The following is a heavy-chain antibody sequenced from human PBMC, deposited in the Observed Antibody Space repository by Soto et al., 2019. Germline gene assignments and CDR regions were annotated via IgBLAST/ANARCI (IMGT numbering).Heavy chain of an antibody. V-gene: IGHV1-46*01. CDR1: GYTFTRYK. Sequence: AAVKVSCKASGYTFTRYKVHWVRQAPGQGLEWMAIINPSGGTTHYVQKFEGRVTLTTNTSTSTVYMALSSPRSDDTAVYYCARVRGGGREYFFDYWGQGTLVTVSS. J-gene: IGHJ4*02. CDR3: ARVRGGGREYFFDY. D-gene: IGHD2-15*01. CDR2: INPSGGTT.